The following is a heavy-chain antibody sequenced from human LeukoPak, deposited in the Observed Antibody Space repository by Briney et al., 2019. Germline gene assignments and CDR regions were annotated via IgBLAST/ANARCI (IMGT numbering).Heavy chain of an antibody. CDR2: ISGSGGST. CDR3: AGSWDIVVVPAAMPGWFDP. CDR1: GFTFSSYA. Sequence: GGSLRLSCAASGFTFSSYAMSWVRQAPGKGLEWVSAISGSGGSTYYADSVKGRFTISRDNSKNTLYLQMNSLRAEDTAVYYCAGSWDIVVVPAAMPGWFDPWGQGTLVTVSS. D-gene: IGHD2-2*01. V-gene: IGHV3-23*01. J-gene: IGHJ5*02.